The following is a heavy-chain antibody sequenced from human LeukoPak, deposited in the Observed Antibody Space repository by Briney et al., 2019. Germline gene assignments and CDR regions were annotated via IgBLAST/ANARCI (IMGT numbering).Heavy chain of an antibody. V-gene: IGHV4-4*07. CDR1: GGSISSYY. D-gene: IGHD5-18*01. Sequence: PSETLSLTCTVSGGSISSYYWSWLRQPAGKGLEWIGRIYTSGGTNYNPSLKSRVTMSVDTSKNQFSLKLSSVTAADTAVYYCAREWYSYGLISFDYWGQGTLVTVSS. CDR3: AREWYSYGLISFDY. CDR2: IYTSGGT. J-gene: IGHJ4*02.